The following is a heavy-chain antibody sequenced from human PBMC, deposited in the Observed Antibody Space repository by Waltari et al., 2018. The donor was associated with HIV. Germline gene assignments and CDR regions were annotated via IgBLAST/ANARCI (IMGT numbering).Heavy chain of an antibody. Sequence: QVQLVQSGAEVKKPGASVKVSCKASGYTFSDYYMHWVRQAPGQGLEWMGWINPNSGGTRYADKFQGRVTMTRDTSINTADMELSRLTSDDTAVYYCAIVLRGTVNYFDSRLGHWGQGTLVTVSS. CDR2: INPNSGGT. D-gene: IGHD3-22*01. J-gene: IGHJ5*02. CDR3: AIVLRGTVNYFDSRLGH. CDR1: GYTFSDYY. V-gene: IGHV1-2*07.